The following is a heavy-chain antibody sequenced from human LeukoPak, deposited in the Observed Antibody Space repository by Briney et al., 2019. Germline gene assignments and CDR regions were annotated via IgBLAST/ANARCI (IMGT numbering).Heavy chain of an antibody. J-gene: IGHJ5*02. CDR3: ARAVKYCSSTSCYGSGNWFDP. D-gene: IGHD2-2*01. CDR1: GYTFTSYD. Sequence: GASVKVSCKASGYTFTSYDINWVRQATGQGLEWMGWMNPNSGNTGYAQKFQGRVTMTRNTSISTAYMELSSLRSEDTAVYYCARAVKYCSSTSCYGSGNWFDPWGQGTLVTVSS. CDR2: MNPNSGNT. V-gene: IGHV1-8*01.